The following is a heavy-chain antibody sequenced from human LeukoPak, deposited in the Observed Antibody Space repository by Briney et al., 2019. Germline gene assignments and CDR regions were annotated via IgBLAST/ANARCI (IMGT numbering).Heavy chain of an antibody. CDR2: ISFDGSNK. D-gene: IGHD7-27*01. V-gene: IGHV3-30-3*01. CDR1: GFTFNNYA. CDR3: AKDAHEVTGHFDY. Sequence: PGRSLRLSCAASGFTFNNYAMHWVRQAPGKGLDWVAVISFDGSNKHCADSVKGRFTISRDNAKNSLYLQMNSLRAEDTALYYCAKDAHEVTGHFDYWGQGTLVTVSS. J-gene: IGHJ4*02.